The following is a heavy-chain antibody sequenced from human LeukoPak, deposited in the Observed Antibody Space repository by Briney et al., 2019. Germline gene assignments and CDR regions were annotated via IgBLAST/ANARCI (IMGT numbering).Heavy chain of an antibody. D-gene: IGHD3-9*01. CDR3: ARTYYDILTGYPTFDY. V-gene: IGHV3-7*01. J-gene: IGHJ4*02. Sequence: GGPLRLSCAASGFTFSSYWMSWVRQAPGKGLEWVANIKQDGSEKYYVDSVKGRFTISRDNAKNSLYLQMNSLRAEDAAVYYCARTYYDILTGYPTFDYWGQGTLVTVSS. CDR1: GFTFSSYW. CDR2: IKQDGSEK.